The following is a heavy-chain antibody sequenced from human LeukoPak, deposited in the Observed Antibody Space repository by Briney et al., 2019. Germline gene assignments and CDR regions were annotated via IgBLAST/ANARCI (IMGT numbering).Heavy chain of an antibody. CDR2: IIPIFGTA. CDR3: ARAYCGGDCYTPLDY. CDR1: GGTFSSHA. D-gene: IGHD2-21*02. V-gene: IGHV1-69*13. Sequence: ASVKVSCKASGGTFSSHAISWVRQAPGQGLEWMGGIIPIFGTANYAQKFQGRVTITADESTSTAYMELSSLRSEDTAVYYCARAYCGGDCYTPLDYWGQGTLVTVSS. J-gene: IGHJ4*02.